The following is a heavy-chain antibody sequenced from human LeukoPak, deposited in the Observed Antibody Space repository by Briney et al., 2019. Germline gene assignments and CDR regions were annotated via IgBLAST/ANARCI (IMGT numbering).Heavy chain of an antibody. V-gene: IGHV3-30-3*01. CDR2: VSSDGSIK. Sequence: GGSLRLSCAASGFTFSAHSMHWVRQPPGKGLEWVAFVSSDGSIKFYADSLKRRFTISRENSKKTLYLQINSLRDEATAVYFCSRNPEREYWFDPWGQGTLVTVSS. J-gene: IGHJ5*02. CDR3: SRNPEREYWFDP. CDR1: GFTFSAHS.